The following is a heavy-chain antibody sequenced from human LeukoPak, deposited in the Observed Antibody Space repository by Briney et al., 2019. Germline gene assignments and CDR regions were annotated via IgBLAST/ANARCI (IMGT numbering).Heavy chain of an antibody. CDR2: MNPNSGNT. J-gene: IGHJ4*02. CDR3: ARDKKVVPAAIQRGLGY. V-gene: IGHV1-8*03. D-gene: IGHD2-2*01. Sequence: ASVKVSCKASGYTFTSYDINWVRQATGQGLEWMGWMNPNSGNTGYAQKFQGRVTITRNTSISTAYMELSSLRSEDTAVYYCARDKKVVPAAIQRGLGYWGQGTLVTVSS. CDR1: GYTFTSYD.